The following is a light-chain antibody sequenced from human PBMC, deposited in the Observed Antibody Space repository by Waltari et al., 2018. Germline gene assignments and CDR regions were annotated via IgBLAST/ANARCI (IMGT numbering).Light chain of an antibody. CDR3: QQYGSSPRT. CDR1: QSVSSNY. J-gene: IGKJ1*01. CDR2: DAS. Sequence: EIVLTQSPGTLSLSPGERATLSYRASQSVSSNYLAWYQHKPGQAPILVIYDASTRATGIPDRFSGSGSGTDFTLTISRLEPEDFAVYYCQQYGSSPRTFGQGTKVEIK. V-gene: IGKV3-20*01.